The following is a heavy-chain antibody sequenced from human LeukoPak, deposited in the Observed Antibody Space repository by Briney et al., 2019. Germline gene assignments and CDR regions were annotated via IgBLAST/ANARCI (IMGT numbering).Heavy chain of an antibody. CDR2: ISGSGGST. CDR3: AKDFSVGVTMIRGPFDP. D-gene: IGHD3-10*01. CDR1: GFTFSSYA. Sequence: GGSLRLSCAASGFTFSSYAMSWVRQAPGKGLEWVSAISGSGGSTYYADSMKGRFTISRDNSKNTLYLQINSLRAEDTAAYYCAKDFSVGVTMIRGPFDPWGQGTLVTVSS. J-gene: IGHJ5*02. V-gene: IGHV3-23*01.